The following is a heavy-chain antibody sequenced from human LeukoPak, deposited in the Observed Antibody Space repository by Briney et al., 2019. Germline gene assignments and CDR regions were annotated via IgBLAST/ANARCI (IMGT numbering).Heavy chain of an antibody. V-gene: IGHV3-33*01. CDR1: GFTFSSYG. CDR2: VWYDGSDK. Sequence: PGRSLRLSCAASGFTFSSYGMHWVRQAPGKGLEWVAVVWYDGSDKYYTDSVKGRFTISRDNSKNTLYLQTNSLRAEDTATYYCARAGDAFDIWGQGTMVTVSS. CDR3: ARAGDAFDI. J-gene: IGHJ3*02.